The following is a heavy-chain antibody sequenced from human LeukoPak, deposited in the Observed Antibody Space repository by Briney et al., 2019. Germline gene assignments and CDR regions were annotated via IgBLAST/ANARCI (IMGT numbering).Heavy chain of an antibody. CDR1: GGSVSSGSYY. Sequence: KPSETLSLTCTVSGGSVSSGSYYWSWIRQPPGKGLEWIGYIYYSGSTNYNPSLKSRVTISVDTSKNQFSLKLSSVTAADTAVYYCARDMEATIGHWGQGTLVTVSS. CDR3: ARDMEATIGH. D-gene: IGHD5-12*01. V-gene: IGHV4-61*01. J-gene: IGHJ4*02. CDR2: IYYSGST.